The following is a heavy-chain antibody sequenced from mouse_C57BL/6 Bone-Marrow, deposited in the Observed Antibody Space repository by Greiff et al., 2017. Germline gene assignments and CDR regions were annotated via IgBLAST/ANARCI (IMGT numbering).Heavy chain of an antibody. D-gene: IGHD1-1*02. J-gene: IGHJ4*01. Sequence: EVKLVESGGGLVKPGGSLKLSCAASGFTFSSYAMSWVRQTPEKRLEWVATISDGGSYTYYPDNVKGRFTISRDNAKNNLYLQMSHLKSEDTAMYYCARDPIGVEMDYWGQGTSVTVSS. CDR2: ISDGGSYT. CDR1: GFTFSSYA. CDR3: ARDPIGVEMDY. V-gene: IGHV5-4*01.